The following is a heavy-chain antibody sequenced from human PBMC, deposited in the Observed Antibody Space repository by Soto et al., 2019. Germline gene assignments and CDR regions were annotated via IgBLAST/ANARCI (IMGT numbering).Heavy chain of an antibody. CDR2: IYHSGNT. CDR1: GGSISSGIW. D-gene: IGHD1-26*01. J-gene: IGHJ5*02. Sequence: SETLSLTCSVSGGSISSGIWWSWVRQSPGRGLEWIGGIYHSGNTNYNPSLKGRVTLSADESKNQFSLKLTSVTAADTAVYYCARGATLSGTILTIGRNWFDPWGQGTLVTVSS. V-gene: IGHV4-4*02. CDR3: ARGATLSGTILTIGRNWFDP.